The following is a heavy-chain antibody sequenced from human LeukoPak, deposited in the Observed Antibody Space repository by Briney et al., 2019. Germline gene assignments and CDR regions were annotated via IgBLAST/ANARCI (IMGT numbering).Heavy chain of an antibody. D-gene: IGHD3-16*01. Sequence: GGSLRLSCAASGFSFSTYWMNWARQAPGKGLEWVANIKQDGSEKYYVDSVKGRFTISRDNAKNSLYLQMNSLRAEDTAVYYCASYARPWGWFDPWGQGTLVTVSS. CDR3: ASYARPWGWFDP. CDR1: GFSFSTYW. J-gene: IGHJ5*02. CDR2: IKQDGSEK. V-gene: IGHV3-7*01.